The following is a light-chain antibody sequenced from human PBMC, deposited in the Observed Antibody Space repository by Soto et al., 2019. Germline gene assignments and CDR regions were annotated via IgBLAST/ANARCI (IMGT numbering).Light chain of an antibody. V-gene: IGLV2-14*01. CDR1: SSDVGRYNY. CDR3: CSYTRSTSAV. J-gene: IGLJ2*01. Sequence: QSAPTQPASVSGSPGQSITISCTGTSSDVGRYNYVSWFQQHPGKAPKLMIFEVSTRPSGVSNRFSGSKSGNTASLTISGLQIEDEADYYCCSYTRSTSAVLGGGTKLTVL. CDR2: EVS.